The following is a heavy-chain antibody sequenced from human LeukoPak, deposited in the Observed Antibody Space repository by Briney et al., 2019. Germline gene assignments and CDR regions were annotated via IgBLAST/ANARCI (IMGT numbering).Heavy chain of an antibody. CDR3: ARVPVNIWENWFDP. J-gene: IGHJ5*02. D-gene: IGHD1-26*01. CDR2: INHRGST. Sequence: SETLSLTCDVYGGSFSGYYWSWIRQPPGKGLEWIGEINHRGSTNYNPSLKSRVTISVDTSKNQFSLKLSSVTAADTAVYYCARVPVNIWENWFDPWGQGTLVTVSS. V-gene: IGHV4-34*01. CDR1: GGSFSGYY.